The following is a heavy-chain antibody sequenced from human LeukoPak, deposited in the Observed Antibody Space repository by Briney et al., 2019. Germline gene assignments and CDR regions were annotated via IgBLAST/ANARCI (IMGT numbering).Heavy chain of an antibody. CDR2: TYYRSKWHN. J-gene: IGHJ4*02. CDR3: AGTTDYSSFLAY. D-gene: IGHD4-11*01. Sequence: SQTLSLTCGISGDSVSSNSAVWNWIRQSPSRGLEWLGRTYYRSKWHNEYAESVKSRISINSDTSKNQFSLQLNSVTPEDTAEYYCAGTTDYSSFLAYWGQGTLVTVSS. V-gene: IGHV6-1*01. CDR1: GDSVSSNSAV.